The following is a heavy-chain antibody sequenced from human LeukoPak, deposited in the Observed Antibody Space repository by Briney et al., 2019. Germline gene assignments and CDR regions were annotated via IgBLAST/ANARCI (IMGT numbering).Heavy chain of an antibody. D-gene: IGHD6-19*01. CDR1: GYTFTGYY. V-gene: IGHV1-2*02. CDR3: ATQWLANDAFDI. Sequence: ASVKVSCKASGYTFTGYYMHWVRQAPGQGLEWMGWINPNSGGTNYAQKFQGRVTMTRDTSISTAYMELSRLRSDDTAVHYCATQWLANDAFDIWGQGTMVTVSS. CDR2: INPNSGGT. J-gene: IGHJ3*02.